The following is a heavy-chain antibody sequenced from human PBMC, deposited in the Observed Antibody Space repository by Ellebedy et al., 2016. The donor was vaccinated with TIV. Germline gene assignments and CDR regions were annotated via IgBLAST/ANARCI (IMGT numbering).Heavy chain of an antibody. CDR3: ARLSSSSVHYFYYYIGV. CDR1: GGSFSGYY. V-gene: IGHV4-34*01. CDR2: INHGGST. Sequence: SETLSLXXAVYGGSFSGYYWTWIRQTPEKGLEWIGEINHGGSTTYNPSLKGRVTISVDTSKNQFSLRLKSVTAADTAVYYCARLSSSSVHYFYYYIGVWGKGTTVIVSS. J-gene: IGHJ6*03. D-gene: IGHD6-6*01.